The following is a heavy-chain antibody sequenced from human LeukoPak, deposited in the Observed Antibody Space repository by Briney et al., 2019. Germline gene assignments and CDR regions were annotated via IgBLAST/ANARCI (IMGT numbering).Heavy chain of an antibody. CDR3: ARVVVVTADDYYGMAV. CDR1: GGTFSSYA. V-gene: IGHV1-69*04. CDR2: IIPILGIA. D-gene: IGHD2-21*02. Sequence: ASVKVSCKASGGTFSSYAISWVRQAPGQGLEWMGRIIPILGIANYAQKFQGRVTITADKSTSTAYMELSSLRSEDTAVYYCARVVVVTADDYYGMAVWGQGTTVTVSS. J-gene: IGHJ6*02.